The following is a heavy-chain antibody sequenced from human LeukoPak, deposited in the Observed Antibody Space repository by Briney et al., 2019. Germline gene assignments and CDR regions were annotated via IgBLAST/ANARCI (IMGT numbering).Heavy chain of an antibody. CDR3: ARRLYYFDY. CDR2: IYYSGST. D-gene: IGHD4/OR15-4a*01. J-gene: IGHJ4*02. CDR1: GGSISSSSYY. V-gene: IGHV4-39*01. Sequence: SETLSLTCTVSGGSISSSSYYWVWIRQPPGKGLEWIGSIYYSGSTYYNPSLKSRVTISVDTSKNQFSLKLSSVTAADTAVYYCARRLYYFDYWGQGALVTVSS.